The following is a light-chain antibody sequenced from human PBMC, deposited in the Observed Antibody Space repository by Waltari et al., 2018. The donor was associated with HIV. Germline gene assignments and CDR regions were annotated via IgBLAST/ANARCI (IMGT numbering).Light chain of an antibody. CDR2: GAF. V-gene: IGKV1-16*02. CDR3: QQYSVYPLT. Sequence: DVHMTQSPSSLSASAGDSVTISCRASQDIRHYLALFQQKPGKAPKSLIYGAFSLQSGVSSKFSGSGSGTNFALTITSLQSEDAATYYCQQYSVYPLTFGGGTKVEI. J-gene: IGKJ4*01. CDR1: QDIRHY.